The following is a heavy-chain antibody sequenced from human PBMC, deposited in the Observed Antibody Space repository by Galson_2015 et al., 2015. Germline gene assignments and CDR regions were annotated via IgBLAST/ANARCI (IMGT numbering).Heavy chain of an antibody. Sequence: SLRLSCAASGFTFTTYTMNWVRQAPGKGLEWVSYISSYSTTIYYAEFVKGRFTISRDNAKNSLYLQMSSLRDEDTAVYYCARDLSSPATFDLWGRGTLVTVSS. V-gene: IGHV3-48*02. CDR3: ARDLSSPATFDL. CDR2: ISSYSTTI. J-gene: IGHJ2*01. D-gene: IGHD6-25*01. CDR1: GFTFTTYT.